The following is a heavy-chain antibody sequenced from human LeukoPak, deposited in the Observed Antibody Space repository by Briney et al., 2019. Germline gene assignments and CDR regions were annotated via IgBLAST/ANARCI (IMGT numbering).Heavy chain of an antibody. CDR2: IKKDGSEK. D-gene: IGHD1-14*01. J-gene: IGHJ4*02. CDR3: AKATGYLL. Sequence: GSLRLSCAASGFTFSSYGMHWVRQAPGKGLEWVANIKKDGSEKYYVDSVKGRFTISRDNAKTSLYLQMNSLRAEDTAVYYCAKATGYLLWGQGTLVTVSS. V-gene: IGHV3-7*01. CDR1: GFTFSSYG.